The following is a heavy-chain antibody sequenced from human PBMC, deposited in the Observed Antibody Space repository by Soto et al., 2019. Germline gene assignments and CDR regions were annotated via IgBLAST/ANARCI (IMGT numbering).Heavy chain of an antibody. CDR2: ISGSGGTT. V-gene: IGHV3-23*01. CDR3: ATGTIDWYQIFES. CDR1: GFTFSDYA. Sequence: PGGSLRLSCAASGFTFSDYALSWVRQAPGKGLEWVSGISGSGGTTYYAESAKGRFTISRDHSKNTVYLQMNSLRVEDTGLYYCATGTIDWYQIFESWGQETLVAVSS. J-gene: IGHJ4*02. D-gene: IGHD3-9*01.